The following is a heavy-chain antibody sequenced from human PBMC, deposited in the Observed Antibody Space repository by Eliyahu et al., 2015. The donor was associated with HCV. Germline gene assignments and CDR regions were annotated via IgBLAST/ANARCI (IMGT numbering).Heavy chain of an antibody. CDR2: ISSGSTYI. V-gene: IGHV3-21*01. J-gene: IGHJ4*02. Sequence: EVQLVESGGGLVKPGGSLRLSCAASGFSFSSYSMNWVRQAPGKGLEWVSSISSGSTYIYYADSVKGRFTISRDNAKNSLYLQMNSLRAEDTAVYYCAREPSVTMIRGVMWYWGQGTLVTVSS. D-gene: IGHD3-10*01. CDR3: AREPSVTMIRGVMWY. CDR1: GFSFSSYS.